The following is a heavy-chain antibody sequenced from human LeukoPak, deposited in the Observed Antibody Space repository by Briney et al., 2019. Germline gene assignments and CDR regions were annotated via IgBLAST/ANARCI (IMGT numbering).Heavy chain of an antibody. CDR1: GYTFTSYG. CDR3: ARSESDIVVVPAAMNY. CDR2: ISAYNGNT. Sequence: ASVKVSCKASGYTFTSYGISWVRQAPGQGLEWMGWISAYNGNTNYAQKLQGRVTMTTDTSTSTAYMELRSLRSDDTAVYYYARSESDIVVVPAAMNYWGQGTLVTVSS. J-gene: IGHJ4*02. D-gene: IGHD2-2*01. V-gene: IGHV1-18*01.